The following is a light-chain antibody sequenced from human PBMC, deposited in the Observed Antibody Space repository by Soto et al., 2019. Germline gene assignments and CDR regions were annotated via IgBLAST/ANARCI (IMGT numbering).Light chain of an antibody. Sequence: QSVLTQSSSASASLGSSVKLTCTLSSGHSSYIIAWHQQQPGKAPRYLMKLEGSGSYNKGSGVPDRFSGSSSGADRYLTISNLQSEDEADYYCETWDSNSVVFGGGTKVNVL. J-gene: IGLJ2*01. CDR2: LEGSGSY. CDR3: ETWDSNSVV. CDR1: SGHSSYI. V-gene: IGLV4-60*03.